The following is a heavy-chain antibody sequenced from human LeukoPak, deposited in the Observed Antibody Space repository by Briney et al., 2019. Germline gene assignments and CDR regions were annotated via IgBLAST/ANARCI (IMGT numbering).Heavy chain of an antibody. CDR2: INHSGST. V-gene: IGHV4-34*01. J-gene: IGHJ3*02. CDR3: AREAHAFDI. Sequence: SETLSLTCAVYGGSFSGYYWSWIRQPPGKGLEWIGEINHSGSTNYNPSLKSRVTISVDTSKNQFSLKLSSVTAADTAVYYCAREAHAFDIWGQGTMDTVSS. CDR1: GGSFSGYY.